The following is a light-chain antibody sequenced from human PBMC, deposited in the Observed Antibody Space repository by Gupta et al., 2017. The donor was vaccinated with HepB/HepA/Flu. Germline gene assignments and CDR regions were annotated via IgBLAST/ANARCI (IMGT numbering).Light chain of an antibody. J-gene: IGKJ2*01. CDR1: QSVNSN. V-gene: IGKV3-15*01. CDR3: QQYKNWPLYT. CDR2: DTS. Sequence: EIVMTQSPATLSVSPGERAALSCRASQSVNSNLAWYQQKPGQAPRLLIYDTSTRATGIPARFSGSGSGTDFTLTISSLQSEDFAVYYCQQYKNWPLYTFGQGTKLNIK.